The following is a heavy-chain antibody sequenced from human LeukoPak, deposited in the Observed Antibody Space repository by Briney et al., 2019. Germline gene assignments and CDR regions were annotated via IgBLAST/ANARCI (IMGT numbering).Heavy chain of an antibody. CDR1: GGSFSGYY. V-gene: IGHV4-34*01. J-gene: IGHJ3*02. CDR2: INHSGST. D-gene: IGHD4-23*01. CDR3: AREPTTVVTPGAFDI. Sequence: PSETLSLTCAVYGGSFSGYYWSWIRQPPGKGLEWIGEINHSGSTNYNPSLKSRVTISVDTSRNQFSLKATSVTAADTAVYYCAREPTTVVTPGAFDIWGQGTMVTVSS.